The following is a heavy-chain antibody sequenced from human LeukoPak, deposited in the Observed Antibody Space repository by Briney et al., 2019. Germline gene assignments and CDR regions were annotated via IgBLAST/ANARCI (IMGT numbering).Heavy chain of an antibody. D-gene: IGHD4-17*01. V-gene: IGHV3-23*01. Sequence: PGGSLRLSCAASGFTFSTYAMSWFRQAPGTGLEWLSAIIGSGGSTYYADSVKGRFTISRDNSKNTLYLQMNSLRAEDTAVYYCAKDYYGDYFGYFDYWGQGTLVTVSS. CDR2: IIGSGGST. CDR1: GFTFSTYA. CDR3: AKDYYGDYFGYFDY. J-gene: IGHJ4*02.